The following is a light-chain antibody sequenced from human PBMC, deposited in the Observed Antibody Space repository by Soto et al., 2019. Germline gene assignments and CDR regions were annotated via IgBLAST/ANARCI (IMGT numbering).Light chain of an antibody. CDR3: QSYDSSLVNSV. CDR1: SSNIGAHYD. Sequence: QSVLTQPPSVSGAPGQRVTISCTGSSSNIGAHYDVHWYQQLPGTAPKLLVYGNSNRPSGVPDRFSGSKSGTSASLAITGLQAEDEADYYCQSYDSSLVNSVFGGGTTLTVL. CDR2: GNS. J-gene: IGLJ3*02. V-gene: IGLV1-40*01.